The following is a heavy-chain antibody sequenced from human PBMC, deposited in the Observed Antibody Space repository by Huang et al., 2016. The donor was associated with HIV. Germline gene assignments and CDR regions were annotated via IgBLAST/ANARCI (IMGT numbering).Heavy chain of an antibody. CDR1: GGSINTGRYY. D-gene: IGHD3-3*01. CDR3: ARNHDFWRGRMFAISYFDV. J-gene: IGHJ2*01. CDR2: LFYTGKM. V-gene: IGHV4-39*01. Sequence: QMRFQESGPGLVKPSGTLSLTCNVSGGSINTGRYYWGGIRQTPGKGLEWVGSLFYTGKMHEYPSLKGRLTMSADTSKNQFSLNLSSVTAADTAIYDCARNHDFWRGRMFAISYFDVWGRGTLVTVAS.